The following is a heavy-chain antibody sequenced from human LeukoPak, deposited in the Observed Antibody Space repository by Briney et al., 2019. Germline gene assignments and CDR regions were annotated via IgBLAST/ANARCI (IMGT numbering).Heavy chain of an antibody. Sequence: GGSLRLSCAASGFTFNTYSMNWVRQAPGKGLEWASYISGSSTTIFYADSVKGRFTISRDNAKKSLYLQMNSLRAEDTAVYYCAKDGRSSGWLNWGQGTLVTVSS. V-gene: IGHV3-48*01. D-gene: IGHD6-19*01. J-gene: IGHJ4*02. CDR2: ISGSSTTI. CDR1: GFTFNTYS. CDR3: AKDGRSSGWLN.